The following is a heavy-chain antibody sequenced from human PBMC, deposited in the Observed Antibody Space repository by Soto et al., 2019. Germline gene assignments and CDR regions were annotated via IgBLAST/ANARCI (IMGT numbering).Heavy chain of an antibody. CDR3: AREPPQITIFGVVIPYSTDAFDI. J-gene: IGHJ3*02. CDR2: INSDGSST. Sequence: PGGSLRLSCAASGFTFSSYWMHWVRQAPGKGLVWVSRINSDGSSTSYADSVKGRFTISRDNAKNTLYLQMNSLRAEDTAVYYCAREPPQITIFGVVIPYSTDAFDIWGQGTMVTVSS. V-gene: IGHV3-74*01. D-gene: IGHD3-3*01. CDR1: GFTFSSYW.